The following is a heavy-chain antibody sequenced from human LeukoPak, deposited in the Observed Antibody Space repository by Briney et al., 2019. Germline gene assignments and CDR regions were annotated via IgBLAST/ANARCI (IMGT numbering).Heavy chain of an antibody. CDR3: ARVTGAGYSSGWYGGFDY. CDR2: IYYSGST. CDR1: GGPISSYY. D-gene: IGHD6-19*01. Sequence: SETLSLTCTVSGGPISSYYWSWIRQPPGKGLEWIGYIYYSGSTNYNPSLKSRVTISVDTSKNQFSLKLSSVTAADTAVYYCARVTGAGYSSGWYGGFDYWGQGTLVTVSS. J-gene: IGHJ4*02. V-gene: IGHV4-59*01.